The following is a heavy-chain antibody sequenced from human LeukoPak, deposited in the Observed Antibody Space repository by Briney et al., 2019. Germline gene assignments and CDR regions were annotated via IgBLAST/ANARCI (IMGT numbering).Heavy chain of an antibody. CDR3: ARDRDILTPDY. Sequence: SQTLSLTCTVSGGSISSGDYYWSWIRQPPGQGLEWIGYIYYSGSTYYNPSLKSRVTISVDTSKNQFSLKLSSVTAADTAGDYCARDRDILTPDYWGKGTLVTVSS. V-gene: IGHV4-30-4*01. J-gene: IGHJ4*02. CDR1: GGSISSGDYY. CDR2: IYYSGST. D-gene: IGHD3-9*01.